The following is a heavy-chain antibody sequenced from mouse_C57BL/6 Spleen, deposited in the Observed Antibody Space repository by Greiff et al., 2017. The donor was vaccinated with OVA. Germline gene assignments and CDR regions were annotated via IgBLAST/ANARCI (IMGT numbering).Heavy chain of an antibody. J-gene: IGHJ1*03. CDR3: ASDYYGSSKDWYFDV. CDR1: GYAFSSYW. D-gene: IGHD1-1*01. V-gene: IGHV1-80*01. CDR2: IYPGDGDT. Sequence: VQLQQSGAELVKPGASVKISCKASGYAFSSYWMNWVKQRPGKGLEWIGQIYPGDGDTNYNGKFKGKATLTADKSSSTAYMQLSSLTSEDSAVYFCASDYYGSSKDWYFDVWGTGTTVTVSS.